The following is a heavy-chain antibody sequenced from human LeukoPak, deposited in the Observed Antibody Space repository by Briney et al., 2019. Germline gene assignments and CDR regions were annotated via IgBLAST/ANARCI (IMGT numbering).Heavy chain of an antibody. CDR3: AKDIVVVTAPLRYYGMDV. CDR1: GFTFSSYG. CDR2: ISYDGSNK. D-gene: IGHD2-21*02. Sequence: XGGSLRLSCAASGFTFSSYGMHWVRQAPGKGLEWVADISYDGSNKYYADSVKGRFTISRDNSKNTLYLQMNSLRAEDTAVYYCAKDIVVVTAPLRYYGMDVWGQGTTVTVSS. V-gene: IGHV3-30*18. J-gene: IGHJ6*02.